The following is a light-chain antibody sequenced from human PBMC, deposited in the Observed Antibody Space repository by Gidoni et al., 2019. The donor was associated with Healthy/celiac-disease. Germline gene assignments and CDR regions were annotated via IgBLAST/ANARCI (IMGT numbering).Light chain of an antibody. Sequence: DIVFTQSPGTLSLSPGERATLSCRASQSVSSSYLAWYQQKPGQAPRLLIYGASSRATGIPDRFSGSGSGTDFTLTISRLEPEDFAVYYCQKYGSSPFTFGPGTKVDIK. CDR2: GAS. J-gene: IGKJ3*01. CDR1: QSVSSSY. CDR3: QKYGSSPFT. V-gene: IGKV3-20*01.